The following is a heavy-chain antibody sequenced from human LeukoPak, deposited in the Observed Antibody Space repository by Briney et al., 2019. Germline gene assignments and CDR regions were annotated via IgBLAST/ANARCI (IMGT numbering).Heavy chain of an antibody. CDR2: INSDGSST. CDR3: AREAWELQHDY. D-gene: IGHD1-26*01. CDR1: GFTFSSYW. Sequence: GGSLRLSCAASGFTFSSYWMHWVRQVPGKGLVWVSRINSDGSSTSYADSVKGRFTISRDNAKNTLYLQMNSLRAEDTAVYYCAREAWELQHDYWGQGTLVTVSS. V-gene: IGHV3-74*01. J-gene: IGHJ4*02.